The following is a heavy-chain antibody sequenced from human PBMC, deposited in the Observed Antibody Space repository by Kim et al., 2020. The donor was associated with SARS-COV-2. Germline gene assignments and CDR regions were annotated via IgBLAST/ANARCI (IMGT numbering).Heavy chain of an antibody. CDR1: GFTFSSYS. D-gene: IGHD2-15*01. CDR2: ISSSSSYI. CDR3: ARDSDIVVVVAATPFDY. J-gene: IGHJ4*02. V-gene: IGHV3-21*01. Sequence: GGSLRLSCAASGFTFSSYSMNWVRQAPGKGLEWVSSISSSSSYIYYADSVKGRFTISRDNAKNSLYLQMNSLRAEDTAVYYCARDSDIVVVVAATPFDYWGQGTLVTVSS.